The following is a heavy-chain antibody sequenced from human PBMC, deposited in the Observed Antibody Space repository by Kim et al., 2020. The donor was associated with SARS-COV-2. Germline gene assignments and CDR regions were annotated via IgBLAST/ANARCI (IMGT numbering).Heavy chain of an antibody. J-gene: IGHJ4*02. Sequence: SETLSLTCTVSGVSINGSPYYWGWIRQPPGKGPEWIGSIHYTGSTYYHSSVKSRVIINVDVSKRQFSLRLTSMTAADTAIYYCARQAYMGGLGPDQWGQGIQVTVSS. CDR3: ARQAYMGGLGPDQ. V-gene: IGHV4-39*01. CDR1: GVSINGSPYY. CDR2: IHYTGST. D-gene: IGHD3-16*01.